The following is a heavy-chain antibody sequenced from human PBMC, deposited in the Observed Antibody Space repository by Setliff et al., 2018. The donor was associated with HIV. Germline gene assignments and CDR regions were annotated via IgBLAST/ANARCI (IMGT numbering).Heavy chain of an antibody. CDR3: GRTGTTVTFDI. V-gene: IGHV4-31*09. CDR2: IFHSGST. J-gene: IGHJ3*02. D-gene: IGHD1-1*01. CDR1: GGSISSGGYY. Sequence: TLSLTCTVSGGSISSGGYYWSWIRQHPGKGLEWIGYIFHSGSTTYNPSLKSRVTISVDMSKNQFSLKLSSVTAADTAVYYCGRTGTTVTFDIWGQGTMVTVSS.